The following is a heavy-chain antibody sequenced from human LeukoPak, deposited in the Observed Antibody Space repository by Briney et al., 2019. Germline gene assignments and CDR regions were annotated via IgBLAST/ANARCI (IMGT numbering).Heavy chain of an antibody. CDR3: ARDHSSSSQLFDY. Sequence: GASVKVSCKASGYTFTNFGFSWVRQAPGQGLEWMGWISVYTGDRNFAQKLQGRVTMPTDSSTTTAYMELRNLRSDDTAVYYCARDHSSSSQLFDYWGQGTLVTVSS. V-gene: IGHV1-18*01. D-gene: IGHD6-13*01. CDR1: GYTFTNFG. CDR2: ISVYTGDR. J-gene: IGHJ4*02.